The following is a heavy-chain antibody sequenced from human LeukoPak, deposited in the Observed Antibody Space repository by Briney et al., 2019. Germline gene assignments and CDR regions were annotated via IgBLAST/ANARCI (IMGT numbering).Heavy chain of an antibody. CDR1: GFTFSSYG. CDR3: AKGTYYDSSGYYWGVLDY. D-gene: IGHD3-22*01. Sequence: GGSLRLSCAASGFTFSSYGMHWVRQAPGKGLEWVSFIRYDGSNKYYADSVKGRFTISRDNSKNTLYLQMNSLRAEDTAVYYCAKGTYYDSSGYYWGVLDYWGQGTLVTVSS. J-gene: IGHJ4*02. V-gene: IGHV3-30*02. CDR2: IRYDGSNK.